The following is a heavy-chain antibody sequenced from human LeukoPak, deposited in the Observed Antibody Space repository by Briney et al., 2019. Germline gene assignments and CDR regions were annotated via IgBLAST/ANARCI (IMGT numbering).Heavy chain of an antibody. V-gene: IGHV3-23*01. CDR3: AKDIRTGRVRDDAFDI. J-gene: IGHJ3*02. Sequence: PGGSLRLSCEASGFTFSNFAMSWVRQAPGKGLEWVSAISGSGGSTYYADSVKGRFTISRDNSKNTLYLQMNSLRAEDTAVYYCAKDIRTGRVRDDAFDIWGQGTMVTVSS. CDR2: ISGSGGST. CDR1: GFTFSNFA. D-gene: IGHD2-21*01.